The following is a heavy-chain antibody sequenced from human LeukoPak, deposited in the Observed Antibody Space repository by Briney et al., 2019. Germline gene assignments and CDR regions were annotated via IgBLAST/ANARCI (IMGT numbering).Heavy chain of an antibody. V-gene: IGHV1-2*02. D-gene: IGHD6-13*01. Sequence: EASVKVSCKASGYTFTGYYVHWVRQAPGQGLEWMGWINPNSGGTNYAQKLQGRVTMTRDTSISTAYMELSRLRSDDTAVYYCARPQQLEYYFDYWGQGTLVTVSS. CDR2: INPNSGGT. CDR1: GYTFTGYY. J-gene: IGHJ4*02. CDR3: ARPQQLEYYFDY.